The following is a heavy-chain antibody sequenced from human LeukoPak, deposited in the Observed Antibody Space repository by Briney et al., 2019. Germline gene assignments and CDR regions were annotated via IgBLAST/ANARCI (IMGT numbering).Heavy chain of an antibody. V-gene: IGHV3-11*01. Sequence: PGGSLRLSSAASGFTFSDYYMSWIRQAPGKGLEWVSYISSSGRTKYYADSVRGRFTISRDNADNSLYLQMNSLRAEDTAVYYCARGRLMGTSTVYYMDVWGTGTTVTVSS. J-gene: IGHJ6*03. CDR3: ARGRLMGTSTVYYMDV. D-gene: IGHD2-8*01. CDR2: ISSSGRTK. CDR1: GFTFSDYY.